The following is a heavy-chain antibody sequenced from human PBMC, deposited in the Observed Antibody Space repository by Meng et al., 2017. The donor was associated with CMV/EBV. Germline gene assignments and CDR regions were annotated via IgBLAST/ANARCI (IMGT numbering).Heavy chain of an antibody. CDR2: IYYSGNT. CDR1: GGSVSSGSYY. Sequence: SETLSLTCTVSGGSVSSGSYYWSWIRQPPGTGLEWIGYIYYSGNTNHNPSLKSRVTMSVDTSKNQFSLKVSSVTAADTAVYYCASATGDYGSGSYYNDDFRYYYYALDVWGQGTTVTVSS. V-gene: IGHV4-61*01. D-gene: IGHD3-10*01. J-gene: IGHJ6*02. CDR3: ASATGDYGSGSYYNDDFRYYYYALDV.